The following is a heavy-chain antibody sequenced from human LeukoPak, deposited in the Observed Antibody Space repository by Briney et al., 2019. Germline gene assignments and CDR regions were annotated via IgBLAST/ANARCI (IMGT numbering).Heavy chain of an antibody. CDR1: GGSISSYY. Sequence: SETLSLTCTVSGGSISSYYWSWIRQPPGKGLEWIGYIYYSGSTNYNPSLKSRVTISVDTSKNQFSLKLSSVTAADTAVYYCARDLEWFGELYHAFDIWGQGTMVTVSS. V-gene: IGHV4-59*01. CDR2: IYYSGST. J-gene: IGHJ3*02. D-gene: IGHD3-10*01. CDR3: ARDLEWFGELYHAFDI.